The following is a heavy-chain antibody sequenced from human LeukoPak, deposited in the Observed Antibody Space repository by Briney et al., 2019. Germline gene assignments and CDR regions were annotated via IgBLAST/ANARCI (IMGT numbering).Heavy chain of an antibody. V-gene: IGHV4-31*03. D-gene: IGHD3-16*01. CDR3: ARVGSSLGVMGDGMDV. J-gene: IGHJ6*02. CDR1: GGSISSGGYY. Sequence: PSETLSLTCTVSGGSISSGGYYWSWIRQHPGKGLEWIGYIYYSGSTYYNPSLKSRVTISVDTSKNQFSLKLSSVTAADTAVYYCARVGSSLGVMGDGMDVWGQGTTVTVSS. CDR2: IYYSGST.